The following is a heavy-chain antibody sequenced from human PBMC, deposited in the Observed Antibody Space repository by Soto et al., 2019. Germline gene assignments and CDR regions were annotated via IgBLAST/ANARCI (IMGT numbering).Heavy chain of an antibody. CDR2: ISSSSSTI. CDR1: GFTFSSYS. Sequence: GGSLRLSCAASGFTFSSYSMNWVRQAPGKGLEWVSYISSSSSTIYYADSVKGRFTISRDNAKNSLYLQMNSLRDEDTAVYYCARSKPTSWPNFWSGYYDYWGQGTLVTVSS. CDR3: ARSKPTSWPNFWSGYYDY. J-gene: IGHJ4*02. V-gene: IGHV3-48*02. D-gene: IGHD3-3*01.